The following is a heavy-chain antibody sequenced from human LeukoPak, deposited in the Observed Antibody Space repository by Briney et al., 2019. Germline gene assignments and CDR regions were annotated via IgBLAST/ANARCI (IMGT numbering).Heavy chain of an antibody. CDR1: GGSISTYY. CDR2: AYYTGST. CDR3: ARSDTYCSGGACLPNTFDAFDF. J-gene: IGHJ3*01. V-gene: IGHV4-59*03. Sequence: PSETLSLTCSVSGGSISTYYASWNRQPPGKGREWVGSAYYTGSTTYNPSVKRRTTISVATSKNQLSLSLTSVTAADTAVYYCARSDTYCSGGACLPNTFDAFDFWGQGTMVTVSS. D-gene: IGHD2-15*01.